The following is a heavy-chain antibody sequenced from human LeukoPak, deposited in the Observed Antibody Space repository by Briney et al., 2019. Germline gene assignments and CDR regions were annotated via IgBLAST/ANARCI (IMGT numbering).Heavy chain of an antibody. CDR2: IHNSGST. V-gene: IGHV4-59*12. Sequence: SETLSLTCTVSGGSISNYYWSWIRQTPGKGLEWIGYIHNSGSTKYNPSLKSRVTMSVDTSKNQFSLKLSSVTAADTAVYYCARDRYYYYDSSGYYYDYWGQGTLVTVSS. D-gene: IGHD3-22*01. CDR3: ARDRYYYYDSSGYYYDY. J-gene: IGHJ4*02. CDR1: GGSISNYY.